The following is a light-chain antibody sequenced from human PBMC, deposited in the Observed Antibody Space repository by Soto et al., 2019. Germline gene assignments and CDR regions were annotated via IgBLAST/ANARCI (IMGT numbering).Light chain of an antibody. CDR3: QYYGTSLPIT. CDR2: DAF. CDR1: QSVSSSN. V-gene: IGKV3-20*01. Sequence: IVLTQSPGTLSLSPGERATLSCRASQSVSSSNLAWYQQKPGQAPGLLIYDAFSRATDIPDRFSGSGSGTDFTLTISRLEPEDFAVYYCQYYGTSLPITLGQGTRLEIK. J-gene: IGKJ5*01.